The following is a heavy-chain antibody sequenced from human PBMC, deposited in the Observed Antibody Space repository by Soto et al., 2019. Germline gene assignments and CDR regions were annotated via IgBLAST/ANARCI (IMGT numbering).Heavy chain of an antibody. Sequence: QVQLVQSGAEVKKPGASVKVSCKASGYTFTSYGISWVRQAPGQGLEWMGWISAYNGNTNYAQKLQGRVTMTTDTXTXXAYMELRSLRSDDTAVYYCARDPLLQLERRTPFDYWGQGTLVTVSS. CDR2: ISAYNGNT. CDR1: GYTFTSYG. J-gene: IGHJ4*02. V-gene: IGHV1-18*01. CDR3: ARDPLLQLERRTPFDY. D-gene: IGHD1-1*01.